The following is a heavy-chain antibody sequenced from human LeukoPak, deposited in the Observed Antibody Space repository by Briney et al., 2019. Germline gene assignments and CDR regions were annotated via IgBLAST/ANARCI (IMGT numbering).Heavy chain of an antibody. CDR3: ARDSGYNPGTIDY. J-gene: IGHJ4*02. V-gene: IGHV3-48*03. Sequence: GGSLRLSCAASGFTFSSYEMNWVRQAPGKGLEWVSYISSSGSTIYYADSVKGRVTISRDNSKNSLYLQMNSLRAEDTAVYYCARDSGYNPGTIDYWGQGTLVTVSS. D-gene: IGHD5-24*01. CDR1: GFTFSSYE. CDR2: ISSSGSTI.